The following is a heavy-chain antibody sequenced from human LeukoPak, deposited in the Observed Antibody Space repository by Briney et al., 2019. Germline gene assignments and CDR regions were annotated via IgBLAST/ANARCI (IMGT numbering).Heavy chain of an antibody. CDR2: IYSGGST. CDR3: ARYNYDMDYFDY. V-gene: IGHV3-53*01. D-gene: IGHD3-22*01. Sequence: PGGSLRLSCAASGFTVSSNYMSWVRQAPGKGLEWVSVIYSGGSTYYADSAKGRFTISRDNSKNTLYLQMNSLRAEDTAVYYCARYNYDMDYFDYWGQGTLVTVSS. J-gene: IGHJ4*02. CDR1: GFTVSSNY.